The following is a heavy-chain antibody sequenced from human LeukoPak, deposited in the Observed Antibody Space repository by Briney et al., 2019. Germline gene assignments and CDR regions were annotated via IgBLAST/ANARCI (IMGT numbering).Heavy chain of an antibody. V-gene: IGHV4-34*01. J-gene: IGHJ4*02. CDR1: DGPFSGYY. Sequence: SETLSLTCAVHDGPFSGYYWSWIRQPPGKGLEWIGEISQRGSPNYNPSLKSRVTISINTSKKQFSVELSSVTAADTAVYYCAALSGYNWNYVSFDYWGQGTLVTVSS. D-gene: IGHD1-7*01. CDR3: AALSGYNWNYVSFDY. CDR2: ISQRGSP.